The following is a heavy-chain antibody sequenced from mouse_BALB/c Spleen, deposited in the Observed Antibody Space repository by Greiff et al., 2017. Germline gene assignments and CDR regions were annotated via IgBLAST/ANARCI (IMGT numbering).Heavy chain of an antibody. D-gene: IGHD2-2*01. V-gene: IGHV7-3*02. J-gene: IGHJ1*01. Sequence: EVKLEESGGGLVQPGGSLRLSCATSGFTFTDYYMSWVRQPPGKALEWLGFIRNKANGYTTEYSASVKGRFTISRDNSQSILYLQMNTLRAEDSATYYCARDGYYFDVWGAGTTVTVSS. CDR3: ARDGYYFDV. CDR2: IRNKANGYTT. CDR1: GFTFTDYY.